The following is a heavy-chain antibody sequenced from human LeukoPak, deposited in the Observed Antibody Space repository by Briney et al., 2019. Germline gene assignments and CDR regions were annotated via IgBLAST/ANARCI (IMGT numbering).Heavy chain of an antibody. CDR1: GFTFSDNL. V-gene: IGHV3-7*03. CDR3: TRGGYSTSWYWIY. Sequence: GGSLRLSCAVSGFTFSDNLMTWVRQAPGKGLEWVATIKQDGSEKYYVDSVRGRFTISRVNAENSLYLQMNSLRAEDTAVYHCTRGGYSTSWYWIYWGPRTLVTVSS. CDR2: IKQDGSEK. D-gene: IGHD2-2*01. J-gene: IGHJ4*02.